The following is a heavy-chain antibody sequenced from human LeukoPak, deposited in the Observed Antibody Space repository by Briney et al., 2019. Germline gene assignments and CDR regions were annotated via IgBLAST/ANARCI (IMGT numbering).Heavy chain of an antibody. J-gene: IGHJ4*02. CDR1: GSSVSRNF. Sequence: GGSLRLSCAVSGSSVSRNFMTWVRQAPGKGLEWVSLILGETTTTYADSVEGRFTVSRDNSKNTLYLQMNRLRAEDTAVYYCVRDKGLRPTERFDSWGQGTLVTVSS. V-gene: IGHV3-53*01. CDR2: ILGETTT. D-gene: IGHD3/OR15-3a*01. CDR3: VRDKGLRPTERFDS.